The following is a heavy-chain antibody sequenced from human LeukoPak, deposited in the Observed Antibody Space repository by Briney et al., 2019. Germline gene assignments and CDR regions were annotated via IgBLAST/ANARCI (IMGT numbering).Heavy chain of an antibody. J-gene: IGHJ4*02. CDR1: GYTFTDHY. CDR3: GLYSSSPLDY. CDR2: VDPEEGEA. V-gene: IGHV1-69-2*01. Sequence: ASVTVSCKSSGYTFTDHYIHWVQQAPGKGLEWVGRVDPEEGEAISAQKFQGRVTISADTSTDTAYLELTSLRSDDTAVYYCGLYSSSPLDYWGQGTLVTVSS. D-gene: IGHD6-6*01.